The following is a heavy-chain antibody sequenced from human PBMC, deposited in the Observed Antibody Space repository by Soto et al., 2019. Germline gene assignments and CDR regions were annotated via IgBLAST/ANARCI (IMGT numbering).Heavy chain of an antibody. CDR3: ARGGGYYSGRAFDI. J-gene: IGHJ3*02. CDR1: GGSFSGYY. CDR2: INHSGST. V-gene: IGHV4-34*01. D-gene: IGHD3-22*01. Sequence: SETLSLTCAVYGGSFSGYYWSWIRQPPGKGLEWIGEINHSGSTNYNPSLKSRVTISVDTSKSQFSLKLSSVTAADTAVYYCARGGGYYSGRAFDIWGQGTMVTV.